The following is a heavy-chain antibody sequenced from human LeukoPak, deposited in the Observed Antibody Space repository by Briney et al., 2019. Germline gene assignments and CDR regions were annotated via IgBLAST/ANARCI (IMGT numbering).Heavy chain of an antibody. CDR2: ISYDGSDK. J-gene: IGHJ4*02. CDR3: AKDITRYGGNAVDY. V-gene: IGHV3-30*18. D-gene: IGHD4-23*01. CDR1: GFTFSYYG. Sequence: PGGSLRLSCAASGFTFSYYGIHWVRQAPGKGLEWVAVISYDGSDKYYADSVKGRFTISRDNSKNTLYLQMNSLGAEDTAVYYCAKDITRYGGNAVDYWGQGTLVTVSS.